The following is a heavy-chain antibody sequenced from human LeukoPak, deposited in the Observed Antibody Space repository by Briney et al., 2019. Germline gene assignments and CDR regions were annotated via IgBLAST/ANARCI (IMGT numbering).Heavy chain of an antibody. Sequence: ASVKVSCKASGYTFTGYYMHWVRQAPGQGLEWMGWINPNSGGTNYAQKFQGRVTMTRDTSISTAYMELSRLRSDDTAVYYCARGDGAYYYDSSGYYQGDAFGIWGQGTMVTVSS. D-gene: IGHD3-22*01. CDR3: ARGDGAYYYDSSGYYQGDAFGI. CDR1: GYTFTGYY. V-gene: IGHV1-2*02. CDR2: INPNSGGT. J-gene: IGHJ3*02.